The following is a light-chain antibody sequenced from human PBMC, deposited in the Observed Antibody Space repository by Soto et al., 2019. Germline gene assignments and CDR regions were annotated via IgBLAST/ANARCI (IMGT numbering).Light chain of an antibody. CDR1: QSISLW. Sequence: DIHMTQSPSTLSASVGDRVTITCRASQSISLWVAWYQQKPGRAPNLLIYKTSSLATGVPSRFSGSGSGTEFTLTISSLQPDDFAIYYCQHYKDYSWTFGQGTKVEVK. J-gene: IGKJ1*01. CDR3: QHYKDYSWT. CDR2: KTS. V-gene: IGKV1-5*03.